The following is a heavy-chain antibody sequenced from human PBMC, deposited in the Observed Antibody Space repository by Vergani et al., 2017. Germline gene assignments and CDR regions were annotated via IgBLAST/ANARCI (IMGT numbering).Heavy chain of an antibody. CDR1: GFTVSSNY. J-gene: IGHJ6*03. CDR2: IYSGGST. CDR3: AKYSVVAAYYYYYYMDV. Sequence: EVQLVESGGGLVQPGGSLRLSCAASGFTVSSNYMSWVRQAPGKGLEWVSVIYSGGSTYYADSVKGRFTISRHNSKNTLYLQMNSRRAEDTAVYYCAKYSVVAAYYYYYYMDVWGKGTTVTVSS. D-gene: IGHD2-15*01. V-gene: IGHV3-53*04.